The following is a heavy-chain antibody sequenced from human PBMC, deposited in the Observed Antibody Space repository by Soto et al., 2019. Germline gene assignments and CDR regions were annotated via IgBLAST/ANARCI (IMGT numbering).Heavy chain of an antibody. CDR2: IYYSGST. J-gene: IGHJ6*02. CDR1: GGSISSGGYY. V-gene: IGHV4-31*03. D-gene: IGHD6-13*01. Sequence: SETLSLTCTVSGGSISSGGYYWSWIRQHPGKGLEWIGYIYYSGSTYYNPSLKSRVTISVDTAKNQFSLKLSSVTAAATAVYYCARGSSSWYNYYYYYGMDVWGQGTTVTVSS. CDR3: ARGSSSWYNYYYYYGMDV.